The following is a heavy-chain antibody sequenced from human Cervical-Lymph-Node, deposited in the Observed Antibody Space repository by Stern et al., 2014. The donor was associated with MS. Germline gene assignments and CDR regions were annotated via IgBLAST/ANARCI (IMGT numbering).Heavy chain of an antibody. J-gene: IGHJ2*01. Sequence: VQLVESGPGLVKPSETLSLTCTVSRYSINSDYYWGWIRQPPGKGLEWIGSIYHSGSTYYNSSRKSRATISVDTPKNHFPLKLSSVTAADTAVYYCARARAIAVAFDLWGRGTLVTVSS. CDR3: ARARAIAVAFDL. D-gene: IGHD6-19*01. CDR2: IYHSGST. V-gene: IGHV4-38-2*02. CDR1: RYSINSDYY.